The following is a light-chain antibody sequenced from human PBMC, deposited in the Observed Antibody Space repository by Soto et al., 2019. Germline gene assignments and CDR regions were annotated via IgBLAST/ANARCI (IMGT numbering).Light chain of an antibody. J-gene: IGLJ2*01. CDR2: EVN. CDR3: STFAVSPVI. V-gene: IGLV2-8*01. CDR1: GIDDYDYNF. Sequence: QSVLTQPPSASGTPGQRVTIPCTGTGIDDYDYNFVSWYQHHPGKVPKLIIFEVNKRPSGVPDRFSGSKSGTTASLTVSGLQADDEADYYCSTFAVSPVIFGGGTKLTVL.